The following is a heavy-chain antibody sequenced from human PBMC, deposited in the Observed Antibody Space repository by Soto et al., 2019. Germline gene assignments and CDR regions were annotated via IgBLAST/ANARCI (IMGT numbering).Heavy chain of an antibody. CDR3: ARDWSNYGLDY. D-gene: IGHD4-4*01. J-gene: IGHJ4*02. CDR2: IIPIFGTA. CDR1: GGTFSSYS. Sequence: ASVKVSCKASGGTFSSYSISWVRQAPGQGLECMGGIIPIFGTANYAQKFQGRVTITADESTSTAYMELSSLRSEDTAVYYCARDWSNYGLDYWGQGTMVTVSS. V-gene: IGHV1-69*13.